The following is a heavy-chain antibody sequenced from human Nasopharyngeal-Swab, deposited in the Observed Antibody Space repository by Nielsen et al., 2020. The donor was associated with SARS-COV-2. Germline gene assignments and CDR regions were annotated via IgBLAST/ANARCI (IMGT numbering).Heavy chain of an antibody. CDR3: AETGSDDVAGDYGG. J-gene: IGHJ4*02. CDR2: ISGSGGST. V-gene: IGHV3-23*01. D-gene: IGHD4/OR15-4a*01. Sequence: GESLKISCAASGFTFSSYAMSWVRQAPGKGLEWVSAISGSGGSTYYADSVKGRFTISRDNSKNTLYLQMNSLRAEDTAVYYCAETGSDDVAGDYGGWGQGTLVTVSS. CDR1: GFTFSSYA.